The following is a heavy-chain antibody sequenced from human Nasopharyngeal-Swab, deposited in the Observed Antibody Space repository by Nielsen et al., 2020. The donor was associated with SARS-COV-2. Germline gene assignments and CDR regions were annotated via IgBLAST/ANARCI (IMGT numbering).Heavy chain of an antibody. Sequence: GGSLRLSCEASGFTFSSHAMHWVRQAPGKGLEWLAIISYDGSNKKSADSMKGRIATSRDNSKKTPYLHLNSLRAEDTAVYYCARDRYLFSEEYYFDYWGQGTLVTVSS. CDR3: ARDRYLFSEEYYFDY. CDR1: GFTFSSHA. D-gene: IGHD6-6*01. J-gene: IGHJ4*02. V-gene: IGHV3-30*09. CDR2: ISYDGSNK.